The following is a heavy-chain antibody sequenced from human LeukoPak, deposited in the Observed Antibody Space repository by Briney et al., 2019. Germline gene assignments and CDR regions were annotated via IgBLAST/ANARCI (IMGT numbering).Heavy chain of an antibody. CDR2: IDSRDNT. CDR3: ARESTPLRGAFDP. D-gene: IGHD5-24*01. J-gene: IGHJ5*02. V-gene: IGHV3-53*04. CDR1: GFTVRNNR. Sequence: GGSLRLSCAASGFTVRNNRMSWVRQAPGKGLEWVSVIDSRDNTYHADSVKGRFTISRHTSKNTLYLQMNSLRAEDTAVYYCARESTPLRGAFDPWGPGTLVTVSS.